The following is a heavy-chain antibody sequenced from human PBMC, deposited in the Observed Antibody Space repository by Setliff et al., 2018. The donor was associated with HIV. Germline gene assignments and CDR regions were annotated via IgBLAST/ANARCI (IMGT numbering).Heavy chain of an antibody. J-gene: IGHJ6*03. D-gene: IGHD5-18*01. CDR1: AFTFNKYA. Sequence: PGGSLRLSCTASAFTFNKYAMAWVRQAPGKGLEWVSAISDTGDYIYYADSVKGRFTISRDNARNSLSLQMNSLGADDTAVYYCVRVAYEYIYGYNNYYYMDVWGKGTTVTVSS. CDR2: ISDTGDYI. CDR3: VRVAYEYIYGYNNYYYMDV. V-gene: IGHV3-23*01.